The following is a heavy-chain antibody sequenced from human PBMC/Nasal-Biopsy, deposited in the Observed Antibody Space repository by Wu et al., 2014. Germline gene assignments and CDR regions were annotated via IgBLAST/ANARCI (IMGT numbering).Heavy chain of an antibody. Sequence: LVKPTQTLTLTCTFSGFSFTSGVGVGWIRQSQGRGWSGLRASIMVRISGTNPSLESRLTTSIDTSKDQFSLRLSSVTAADTAVYYCARVSVYYDFWNAPGEERYYYFMDVWGPGTTVTVSS. V-gene: IGHV4-38-2*02. CDR3: ARVSVYYDFWNAPGEERYYYFMDV. D-gene: IGHD3-3*01. J-gene: IGHJ6*02. CDR2: SIMVRI. CDR1: GFSFTSGVG.